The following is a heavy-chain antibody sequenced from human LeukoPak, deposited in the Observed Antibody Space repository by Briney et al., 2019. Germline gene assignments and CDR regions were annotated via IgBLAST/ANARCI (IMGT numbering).Heavy chain of an antibody. Sequence: SETLSLTCTVSGYSISSGYYWGWIRQPPGKGLEWIGSIYHSGSTYYSPSLKGRVTISGDTSKNQFSLKLSSVTAADTAVYYCARLYSGYAPYWGQGTLVTVSS. J-gene: IGHJ4*02. CDR3: ARLYSGYAPY. D-gene: IGHD5-18*01. CDR2: IYHSGST. CDR1: GYSISSGYY. V-gene: IGHV4-38-2*02.